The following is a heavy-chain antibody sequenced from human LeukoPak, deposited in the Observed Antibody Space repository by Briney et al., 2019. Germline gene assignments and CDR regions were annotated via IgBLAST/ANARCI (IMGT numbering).Heavy chain of an antibody. CDR2: IYYSGST. D-gene: IGHD2-2*01. V-gene: IGHV4-59*08. CDR1: GGSISSYY. CDR3: ASLTLAYQPQFDY. J-gene: IGHJ4*02. Sequence: PSETLSLTCTVSGGSISSYYWSWIRQPPGKGLEWIGYIYYSGSTNYNPSLKSRVTISVDTSKNQFSLKLSSVTAADTAVYYCASLTLAYQPQFDYWGQGTLVTVSS.